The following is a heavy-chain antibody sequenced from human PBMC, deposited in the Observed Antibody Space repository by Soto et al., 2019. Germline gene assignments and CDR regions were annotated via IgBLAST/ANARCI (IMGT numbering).Heavy chain of an antibody. V-gene: IGHV3-7*01. CDR1: GFTFSSYW. CDR3: ARDGVYSSGWAIDY. J-gene: IGHJ4*02. D-gene: IGHD6-19*01. CDR2: IKQDGSEK. Sequence: EVQLVESGGGLVQPGGSLRLSCAASGFTFSSYWMSWVRQAPVKGLEWVANIKQDGSEKYYVDSVKGRFTISRDNAKNSLYMQMNSLRAEDTAVYYCARDGVYSSGWAIDYWGQGPLVTVSS.